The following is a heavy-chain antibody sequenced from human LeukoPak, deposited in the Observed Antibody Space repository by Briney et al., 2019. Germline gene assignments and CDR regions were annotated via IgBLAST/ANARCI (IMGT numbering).Heavy chain of an antibody. CDR2: MYAGGST. V-gene: IGHV3-53*01. J-gene: IGHJ4*02. Sequence: GGSLRLSCAASGFSFSSNYMSWVRQAPGKGLEWVSVMYAGGSTYYTASVKGRFTISGDNSKNTLYLQMNSLRAEDTAVYYCAKNMGITIFGVVMVFDYWGQGTLVTVSS. CDR1: GFSFSSNY. D-gene: IGHD3-3*01. CDR3: AKNMGITIFGVVMVFDY.